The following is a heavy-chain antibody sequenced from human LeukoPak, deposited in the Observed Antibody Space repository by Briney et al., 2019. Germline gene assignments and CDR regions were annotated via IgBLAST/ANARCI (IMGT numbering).Heavy chain of an antibody. CDR1: GGSFSGYC. J-gene: IGHJ1*01. CDR3: ARGPTYYYDSSGYSVFFQH. V-gene: IGHV4-34*01. D-gene: IGHD3-22*01. CDR2: INHSGST. Sequence: SETLSLTCADYGGSFSGYCWSWIRQPPGKGLEWIGEINHSGSTNYNPSLKSRVTISVDTSKNQFSLKLSSVTAADTAVYYCARGPTYYYDSSGYSVFFQHWGQGTLVTVSS.